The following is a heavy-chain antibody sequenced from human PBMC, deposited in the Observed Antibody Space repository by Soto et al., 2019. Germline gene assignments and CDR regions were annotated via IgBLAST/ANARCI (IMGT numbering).Heavy chain of an antibody. D-gene: IGHD3-16*01. Sequence: SETLSLTCTVSGGSINNHYWSWIRQPPGKGLEWLGYVYYNGITNYNPSLKSRVTMSVDTSKNQLSLNLTSLTAADTAVYFCARIRVVVAFGGRYIDDRGQRTLVTVSS. CDR2: VYYNGIT. CDR1: GGSINNHY. CDR3: ARIRVVVAFGGRYIDD. J-gene: IGHJ4*02. V-gene: IGHV4-59*11.